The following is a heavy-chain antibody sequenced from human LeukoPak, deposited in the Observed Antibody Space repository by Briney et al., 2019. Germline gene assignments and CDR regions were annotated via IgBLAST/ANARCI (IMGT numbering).Heavy chain of an antibody. J-gene: IGHJ5*02. Sequence: GGSLRLSCVASGFTFRDVWMTWVRQTSGKGLEWVGRIGTKSKTYATAYAASVTGRFTISRDDSKNSAFLEMNSLKIEDTAVYFCVRHESGSELGPWGQGILVIVSS. CDR2: IGTKSKTYAT. CDR3: VRHESGSELGP. V-gene: IGHV3-73*01. CDR1: GFTFRDVW. D-gene: IGHD5-12*01.